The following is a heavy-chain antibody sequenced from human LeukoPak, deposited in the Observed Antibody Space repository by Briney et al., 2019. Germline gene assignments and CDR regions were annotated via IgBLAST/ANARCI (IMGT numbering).Heavy chain of an antibody. CDR2: ISWEGDST. J-gene: IGHJ4*02. CDR1: GFTFDDYA. D-gene: IGHD3-10*01. Sequence: GGSLRLSCAASGFTFDDYAMHWVRQAPGKGLEWVSLISWEGDSTYYTDSVTGRFTIFRDNSKNSLYLQMNSLETDDTAVYYCAKDPFGSWTYYTNYFDYWGQGTLVTVSS. CDR3: AKDPFGSWTYYTNYFDY. V-gene: IGHV3-43D*03.